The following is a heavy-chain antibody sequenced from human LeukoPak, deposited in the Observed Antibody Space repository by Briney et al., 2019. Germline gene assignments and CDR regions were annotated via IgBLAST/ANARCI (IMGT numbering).Heavy chain of an antibody. CDR3: ARDYATDTDMV. CDR1: GFTFSTYS. J-gene: IGHJ4*02. CDR2: ISYDGGSK. V-gene: IGHV3-30-3*01. D-gene: IGHD5-18*01. Sequence: GRSLRLSCAASGFTFSTYSMRWVRQAPGKGLEWVAVISYDGGSKYYADSLKGRFTISRDNSKNTLYLQMNSLGAEDTAVYYCARDYATDTDMVWGQGILVTVSS.